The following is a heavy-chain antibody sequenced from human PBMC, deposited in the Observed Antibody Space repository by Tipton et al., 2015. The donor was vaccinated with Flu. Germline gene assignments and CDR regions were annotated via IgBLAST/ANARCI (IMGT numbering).Heavy chain of an antibody. D-gene: IGHD2-15*01. V-gene: IGHV4-59*13. CDR3: ARVNRSWSVP. CDR1: GGSISDYY. CDR2: IFYTGNT. J-gene: IGHJ5*02. Sequence: TLSLTCSLSGGSISDYYYTWIRQPPGKGLEWIGSIFYTGNTDYSPSLKSRVTISLDTSKNQFSLELTSMTAADTAVYYCARVNRSWSVPWGQGTLVTVSS.